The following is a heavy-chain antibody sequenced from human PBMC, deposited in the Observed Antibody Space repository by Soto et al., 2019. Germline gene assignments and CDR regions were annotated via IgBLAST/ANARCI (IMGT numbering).Heavy chain of an antibody. J-gene: IGHJ5*02. V-gene: IGHV4-4*07. D-gene: IGHD1-1*01. CDR1: GASISGFY. CDR2: IYATGTT. Sequence: PSETLSLTCTVSGASISGFYWSWIRKSAGRGLEWIGRIYATGTTDYNPSLKSRVMMSVDTSKKQFSLKLRSVTAADTAVYYCVRDGTKTLRDWFDPWGQGISVTVSS. CDR3: VRDGTKTLRDWFDP.